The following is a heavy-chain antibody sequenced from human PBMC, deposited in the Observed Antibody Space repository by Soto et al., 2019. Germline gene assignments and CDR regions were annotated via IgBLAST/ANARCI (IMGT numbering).Heavy chain of an antibody. Sequence: ASVKVSCKVSGYTLTELSMHWVRQAPGKGLEWMGGFDPEDGETIYAQKFQGRVTMTEDTSTDTAYMELSSLRSEDTAVYYCWGLLRYFDWLPKYNWFDPWGQGTLVTVSS. J-gene: IGHJ5*02. V-gene: IGHV1-24*01. CDR2: FDPEDGET. D-gene: IGHD3-9*01. CDR1: GYTLTELS. CDR3: WGLLRYFDWLPKYNWFDP.